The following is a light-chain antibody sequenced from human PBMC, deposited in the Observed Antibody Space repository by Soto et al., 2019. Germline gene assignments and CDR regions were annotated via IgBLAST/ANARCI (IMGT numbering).Light chain of an antibody. CDR1: QDISNY. J-gene: IGKJ2*01. CDR2: DAS. Sequence: DIQMTQSPSSLSASVGDRVTITCQASQDISNYLNWYQQKPGKAPKLLIYDASNLETGVPSRFSGRGSGTDFTFNISSLQPEDIATYYCQQYDNLPYTFGQGTKLEIK. CDR3: QQYDNLPYT. V-gene: IGKV1-33*01.